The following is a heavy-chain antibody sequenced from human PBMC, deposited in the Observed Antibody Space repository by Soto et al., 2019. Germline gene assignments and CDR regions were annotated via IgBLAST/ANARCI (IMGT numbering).Heavy chain of an antibody. D-gene: IGHD2-2*01. V-gene: IGHV3-11*04. J-gene: IGHJ4*02. CDR2: ISHNAITM. CDR3: AREGSIIIPAVSDF. Sequence: GGSLRLSCVASGFTLGDSYMGWIRQAPGKGLEWISSISHNAITMDYSDSVKGRFAISRDNAKSSVSLQMNTLRVEDTAVYYCAREGSIIIPAVSDFWGQGTLVTVSS. CDR1: GFTLGDSY.